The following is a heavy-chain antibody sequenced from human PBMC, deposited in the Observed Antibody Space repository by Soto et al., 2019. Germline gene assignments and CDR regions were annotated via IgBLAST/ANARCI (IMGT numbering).Heavy chain of an antibody. CDR2: ISAYIGNT. V-gene: IGHV1-18*01. CDR3: ARDTLIRYSSGSRGYWFDP. J-gene: IGHJ5*02. Sequence: QVQLVQSGAEVKKPGASVKVSCKASGYTFTSYGISWVRQAPGQGLEWMGWISAYIGNTNYAQKLQGRVTMTTDTSTSTAYMELRSLRSDDTAVYYCARDTLIRYSSGSRGYWFDPWGQGTLVTVSS. D-gene: IGHD6-19*01. CDR1: GYTFTSYG.